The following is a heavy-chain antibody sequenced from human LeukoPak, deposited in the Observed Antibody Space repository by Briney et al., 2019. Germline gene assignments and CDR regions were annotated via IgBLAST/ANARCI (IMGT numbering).Heavy chain of an antibody. Sequence: SETLSPTCTVSGGSISSYYWSWIRQPAGKGLEWIGRIYTSGSTNYNPSLKSRVTMSVDTSKNQFSLTLSSVTAADTAVYYCARGSMVYYYYYYMDVWGKGTTVTVSS. CDR3: ARGSMVYYYYYYMDV. CDR1: GGSISSYY. D-gene: IGHD2-8*01. J-gene: IGHJ6*03. V-gene: IGHV4-4*07. CDR2: IYTSGST.